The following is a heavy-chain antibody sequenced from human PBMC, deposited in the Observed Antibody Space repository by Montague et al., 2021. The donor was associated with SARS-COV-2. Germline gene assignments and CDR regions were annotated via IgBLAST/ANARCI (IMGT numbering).Heavy chain of an antibody. Sequence: SETLSLTCTVSGGSISSYYWSWIRQPPGKGLEWIGYIYYSGSTNYNPSLKSRVTISVDTSKNQFSLKLSSVTAADTAVYYCARVRRQQLVRLSGMDVWGQGTTVTVSS. CDR1: GGSISSYY. V-gene: IGHV4-59*12. CDR2: IYYSGST. CDR3: ARVRRQQLVRLSGMDV. D-gene: IGHD6-13*01. J-gene: IGHJ6*02.